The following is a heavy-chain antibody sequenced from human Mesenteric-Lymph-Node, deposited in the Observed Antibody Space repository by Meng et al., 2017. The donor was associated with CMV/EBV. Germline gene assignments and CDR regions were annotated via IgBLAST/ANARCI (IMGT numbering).Heavy chain of an antibody. CDR1: GGSFSGYY. CDR2: INHSGST. V-gene: IGHV4-34*01. CDR3: ARGQGYYFDY. Sequence: SETLSLTCAVYGGSFSGYYWSWIRQPPGKGLEWIGEINHSGSTNYNPSLKSRVTISVDTSKNQFSLKLSSVTAADTAVYYCARGQGYYFDYWGQGTLVTVSS. J-gene: IGHJ4*02.